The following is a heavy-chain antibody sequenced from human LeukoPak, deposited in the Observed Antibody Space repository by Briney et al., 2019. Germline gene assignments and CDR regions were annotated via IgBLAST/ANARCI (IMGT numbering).Heavy chain of an antibody. V-gene: IGHV3-21*01. J-gene: IGHJ4*02. CDR2: ITSSRTYI. CDR1: GFTFSDYS. D-gene: IGHD6-19*01. CDR3: ARVGGAWSILDH. Sequence: GGSLRLSCAASGFTFSDYSMNWVRQAPGKGLEWVSSITSSRTYIYYADSVKGRFTISRDNAKNSLFLQMNSLRAEDTAVYYCARVGGAWSILDHWGQGTLVTVSS.